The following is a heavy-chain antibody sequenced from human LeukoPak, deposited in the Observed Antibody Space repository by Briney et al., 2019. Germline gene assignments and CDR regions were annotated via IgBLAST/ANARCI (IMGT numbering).Heavy chain of an antibody. CDR3: ARESEQWLGASYYYYMDV. Sequence: ASVKVSCKASGYTFTGYYMHWVRQAPGQGLEWMGWINPNSGGTNYVQKFQGRVTMTRDTSISTAYMELSRLRSDDTAVYYCARESEQWLGASYYYYMDVWGKGTTVTVSS. CDR1: GYTFTGYY. D-gene: IGHD6-19*01. J-gene: IGHJ6*03. CDR2: INPNSGGT. V-gene: IGHV1-2*02.